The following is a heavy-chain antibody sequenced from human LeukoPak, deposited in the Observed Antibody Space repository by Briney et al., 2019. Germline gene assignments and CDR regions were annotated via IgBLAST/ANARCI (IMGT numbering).Heavy chain of an antibody. CDR1: GGSFSGYY. D-gene: IGHD3-16*02. V-gene: IGHV4-34*01. CDR2: INHRGST. Sequence: PSETLSLTCAVSGGSFSGYYWNWVRQPPGKGLEWIGEINHRGSTNYNPSLKSRVTTSVDTSKNQFSLKLSSVTAADTAVYYCARGRTTYDYVWGSYRPPDYWGQGTLVTVSS. CDR3: ARGRTTYDYVWGSYRPPDY. J-gene: IGHJ4*02.